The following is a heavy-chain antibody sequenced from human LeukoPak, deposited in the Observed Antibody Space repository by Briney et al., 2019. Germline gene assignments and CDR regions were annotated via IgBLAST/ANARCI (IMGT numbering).Heavy chain of an antibody. CDR3: AKEAGTRYYFDY. V-gene: IGHV3-30*02. CDR1: GFTFSSYG. J-gene: IGHJ4*02. CDR2: IWYGGSNK. D-gene: IGHD6-13*01. Sequence: SGGSLRLSCAASGFTFSSYGMHWVRQAPGKGLEWVAVIWYGGSNKYYADSVKGRFTISRDNSKNTLYLQMNSLRAEDTAVYYCAKEAGTRYYFDYWGQGTLVTVSS.